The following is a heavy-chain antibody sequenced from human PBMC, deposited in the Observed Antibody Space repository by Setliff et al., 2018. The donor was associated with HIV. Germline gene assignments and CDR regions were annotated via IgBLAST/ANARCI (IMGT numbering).Heavy chain of an antibody. Sequence: GESLKISCAASGFTFSTYAMGWVRQAPGKGLEWVPTVGAVGAPTHYAESVKGRFTISKDNSKNTLYLQMSSLRDEDTAVYYCAKVFVYGVDGFDIWGQGTMVTVSS. D-gene: IGHD2-21*01. CDR2: VGAVGAPT. V-gene: IGHV3-23*01. J-gene: IGHJ3*02. CDR1: GFTFSTYA. CDR3: AKVFVYGVDGFDI.